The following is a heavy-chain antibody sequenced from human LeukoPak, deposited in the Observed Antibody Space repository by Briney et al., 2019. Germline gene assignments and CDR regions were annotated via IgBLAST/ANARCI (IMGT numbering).Heavy chain of an antibody. CDR3: ARGVYIAAAQYGY. CDR1: GGSISSYY. CDR2: IYYSATT. Sequence: SETLSLTCTVSGGSISSYYWNWIRQPPGKGLEWIGYIYYSATTNYNPSLKSRVTISVDTSKNQFSLKLSSVTAADTAVYYCARGVYIAAAQYGYWGQGTLVTVSS. D-gene: IGHD6-13*01. J-gene: IGHJ4*02. V-gene: IGHV4-59*01.